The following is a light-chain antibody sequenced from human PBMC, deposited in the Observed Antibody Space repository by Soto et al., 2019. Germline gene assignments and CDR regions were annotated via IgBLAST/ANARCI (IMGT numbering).Light chain of an antibody. Sequence: QSALTQPASVSGSPGQSITISCTETSSDVAEYKYVSWYQQHPGRAPKLIIFGNINRPAGVPDRFSGSKSGTSASLAITGLQAEDEGDYYCQSYDTTLSARYVFGTGTKVTVL. J-gene: IGLJ1*01. CDR3: QSYDTTLSARYV. V-gene: IGLV2-14*03. CDR2: GNI. CDR1: SSDVAEYKY.